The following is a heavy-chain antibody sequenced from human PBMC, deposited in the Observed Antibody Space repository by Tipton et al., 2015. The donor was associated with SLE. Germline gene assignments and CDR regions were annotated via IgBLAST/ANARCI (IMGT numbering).Heavy chain of an antibody. CDR3: ARDWVLPDSHARGV. D-gene: IGHD1-14*01. V-gene: IGHV1-18*01. CDR1: GYTFPSYG. CDR2: ISAYNGNT. J-gene: IGHJ6*02. Sequence: QLVQSGAEVKKPGASVKVSCKASGYTFPSYGISWVRQAPGQGLEWMGWISAYNGNTNFAQKFQGRVSMTTHTSTSTAYMELRRLRTDDTAGYYCARDWVLPDSHARGVWGQGTTITVSS.